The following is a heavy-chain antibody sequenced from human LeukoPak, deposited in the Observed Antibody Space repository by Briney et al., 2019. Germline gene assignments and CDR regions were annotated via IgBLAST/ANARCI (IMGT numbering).Heavy chain of an antibody. CDR3: ARSQFGSGGMDV. CDR2: IYSRGST. D-gene: IGHD3-10*01. Sequence: GGSLTLSSAASGFTVSSNYINCDRHPPGNGLEWVSAIYSRGSTYYADSVKGRFTISRDNSKNTLYLQMESLRAEDTAVYYCARSQFGSGGMDVWGQGTTVTVSS. J-gene: IGHJ6*02. V-gene: IGHV3-53*01. CDR1: GFTVSSNY.